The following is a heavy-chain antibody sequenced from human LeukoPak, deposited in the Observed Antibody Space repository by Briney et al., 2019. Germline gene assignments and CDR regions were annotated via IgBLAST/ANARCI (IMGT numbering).Heavy chain of an antibody. J-gene: IGHJ6*03. CDR3: ARVGERGPLGYYYYMDV. Sequence: GGSLRLSCAASGFTVNSNYMSWVRQAPGKGLEWVANIKQDGSEQFYLDSVKGRFTISRDDAKNSLYLQMNSLRAEDTALYHCARVGERGPLGYYYYMDVWGKGTTVTVSS. CDR2: IKQDGSEQ. V-gene: IGHV3-7*03. CDR1: GFTVNSNY. D-gene: IGHD1-1*01.